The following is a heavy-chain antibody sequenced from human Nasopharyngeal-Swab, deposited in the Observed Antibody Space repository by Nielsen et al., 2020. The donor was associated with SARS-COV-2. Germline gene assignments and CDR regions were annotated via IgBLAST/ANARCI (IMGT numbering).Heavy chain of an antibody. CDR2: IYYSGST. CDR3: AREVDDYGDYPGSLVFDY. V-gene: IGHV4-59*01. Sequence: WIRRHPGKGQEWIGYIYYSGSTNYNPSLKSRVTISVDTSKNQFSLKLSSVTAADTAVYYCAREVDDYGDYPGSLVFDYWGQGTLVTVSS. D-gene: IGHD4-17*01. J-gene: IGHJ4*02.